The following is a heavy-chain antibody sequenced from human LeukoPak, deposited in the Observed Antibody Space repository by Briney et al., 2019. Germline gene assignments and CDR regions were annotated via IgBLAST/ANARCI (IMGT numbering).Heavy chain of an antibody. CDR2: INHSGTT. Sequence: SETLSLTCAVYGGSFSGYYWSWIRQPPGKGLEWIGEINHSGTTNCNPSLKSRVTISVDTSKNQFSLKLSSVTAADTAVYYCARDRESSGSYWLGWFDPWGQGTLVTVSS. CDR3: ARDRESSGSYWLGWFDP. D-gene: IGHD1-26*01. V-gene: IGHV4-34*01. J-gene: IGHJ5*02. CDR1: GGSFSGYY.